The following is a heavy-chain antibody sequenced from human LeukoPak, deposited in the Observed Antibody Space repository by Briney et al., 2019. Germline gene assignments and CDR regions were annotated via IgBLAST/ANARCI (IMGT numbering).Heavy chain of an antibody. CDR1: GFTFSSYM. Sequence: PGGSLRLSCAASGFTFSSYMMTWVRQAPGKGLEWVANIRPDGGKKFYVDSVRGRFTISRDNAKNSLYLQMNSLRAEDTAVYYWASCYLSSGIPQSRGQGTLVIVSP. V-gene: IGHV3-7*01. J-gene: IGHJ4*02. D-gene: IGHD1-14*01. CDR2: IRPDGGKK. CDR3: ASCYLSSGIPQS.